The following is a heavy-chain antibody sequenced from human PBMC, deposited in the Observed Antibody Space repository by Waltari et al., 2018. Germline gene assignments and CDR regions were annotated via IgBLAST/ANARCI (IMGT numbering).Heavy chain of an antibody. D-gene: IGHD3-22*01. Sequence: QVQLQQWGAGLLKPSETLSLTCAVYGGSFSGYYWSWIRQPPGKGLEWIGEINHSGSTNYNPSLKSRVTISVDTSKNQFSLKLSSVTAADTAVYYCARVGTYYDSRRGPDYWGQGTLVTVSS. V-gene: IGHV4-34*01. CDR1: GGSFSGYY. J-gene: IGHJ4*02. CDR3: ARVGTYYDSRRGPDY. CDR2: INHSGST.